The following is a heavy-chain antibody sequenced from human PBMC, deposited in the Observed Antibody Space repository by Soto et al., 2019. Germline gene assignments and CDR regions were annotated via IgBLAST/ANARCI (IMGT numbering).Heavy chain of an antibody. CDR2: ISDPGSST. CDR3: AKSLVTPSDAFDL. V-gene: IGHV3-23*01. J-gene: IGHJ3*01. Sequence: GRSLRLSCAASGFTFGNYAMNWVRQAPGKGLEWISSISDPGSSTYYANSVKGRFSMSRDNSKNTLFLQMNRLRADDTAVYFCAKSLVTPSDAFDLWGRGTLVTVSS. CDR1: GFTFGNYA. D-gene: IGHD2-21*02.